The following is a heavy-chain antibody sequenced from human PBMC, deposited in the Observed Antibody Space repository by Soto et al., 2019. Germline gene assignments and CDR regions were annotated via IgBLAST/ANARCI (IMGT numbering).Heavy chain of an antibody. CDR3: VKDKGATIKKVTLDV. D-gene: IGHD2-21*02. V-gene: IGHV3-64D*08. CDR1: GFNFSSSA. J-gene: IGHJ6*02. CDR2: VSNNGATT. Sequence: EVQLVESGGGLVQPGVSLRLSCSASGFNFSSSAMHWVRQAPGKGLEYVSAVSNNGATTYYADSVKGRFTISRDNSKNTLYLELSSLRPEDTAVFYCVKDKGATIKKVTLDVWGQGTTVTVSS.